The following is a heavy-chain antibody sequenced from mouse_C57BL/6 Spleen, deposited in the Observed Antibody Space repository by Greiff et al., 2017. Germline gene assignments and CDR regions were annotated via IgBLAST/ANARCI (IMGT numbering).Heavy chain of an antibody. D-gene: IGHD2-1*01. CDR3: ARNLLSSMDY. Sequence: QVQLKQSGPGLVQPSQSLSITCTVSGFSLTSYGVHWVRQSPGKGLEWLGVIWRGGSTDYNAAFISRLSISKANSKSQVFFKMNSLQADDTAIYYCARNLLSSMDYWGQGTSVTVSS. V-gene: IGHV2-2*01. J-gene: IGHJ4*01. CDR2: IWRGGST. CDR1: GFSLTSYG.